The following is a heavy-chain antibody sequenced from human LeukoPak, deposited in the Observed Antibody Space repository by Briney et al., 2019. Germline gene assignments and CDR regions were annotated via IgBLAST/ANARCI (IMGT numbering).Heavy chain of an antibody. CDR1: GGSISSSY. CDR3: ARLKGYSSGWYPSYYFDY. CDR2: IYYTGNT. Sequence: SETLSLTCTVSGGSISSSYWSWIRQPPGKGLEWIGYIYYTGNTNYNPSLKSRVTISVDTSKNQFSLKLSSVTAADTAVYYCARLKGYSSGWYPSYYFDYWGQGTLVTVSS. V-gene: IGHV4-59*08. J-gene: IGHJ4*02. D-gene: IGHD6-19*01.